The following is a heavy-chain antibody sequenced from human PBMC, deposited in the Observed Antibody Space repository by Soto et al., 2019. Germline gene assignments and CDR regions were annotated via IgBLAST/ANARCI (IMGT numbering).Heavy chain of an antibody. Sequence: GASVKVSCKASGYTFTSYDINWVRQATGQGLEWMGWMNPNSGNTGYAQKFQGRVTMTRNTSISTAYMELSSLRSEDTAVYYCARGSRDYVWGAPPNWFDPWGQGTLVTVSS. D-gene: IGHD3-16*01. V-gene: IGHV1-8*01. CDR2: MNPNSGNT. J-gene: IGHJ5*02. CDR1: GYTFTSYD. CDR3: ARGSRDYVWGAPPNWFDP.